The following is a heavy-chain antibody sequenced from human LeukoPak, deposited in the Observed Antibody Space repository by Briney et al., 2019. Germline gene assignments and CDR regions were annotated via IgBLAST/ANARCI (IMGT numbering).Heavy chain of an antibody. CDR3: ARDRIERGYSGYGIDY. CDR2: ISSSGNTI. V-gene: IGHV3-48*03. D-gene: IGHD5-12*01. J-gene: IGHJ4*02. CDR1: GFTFSSFE. Sequence: PGGSLRLSCAASGFTFSSFEMNRVRQAPGKGLEWVSYISSSGNTIHYADSVKGRFIISRDSAKNSLYLQMSSLRAEDTAVYYCARDRIERGYSGYGIDYWGQGTLVTVSS.